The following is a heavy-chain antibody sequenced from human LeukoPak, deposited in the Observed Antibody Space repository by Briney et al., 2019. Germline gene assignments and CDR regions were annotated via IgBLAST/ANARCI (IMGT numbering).Heavy chain of an antibody. CDR1: GFTFTSSA. V-gene: IGHV1-58*01. J-gene: IGHJ4*02. D-gene: IGHD1-26*01. Sequence: ASVKVSCKASGFTFTSSAVQWVRQARGQRLEWIGWIVVGSGNTNYVQKFQERVTITRDMSTSTAYMELSGLRSEDTAVYYCAAAHSGSYLPFDYWGQGTLVTVSS. CDR3: AAAHSGSYLPFDY. CDR2: IVVGSGNT.